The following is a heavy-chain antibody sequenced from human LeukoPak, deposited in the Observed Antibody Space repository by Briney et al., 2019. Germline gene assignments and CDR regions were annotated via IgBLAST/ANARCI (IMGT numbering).Heavy chain of an antibody. CDR2: ISSNGGST. J-gene: IGHJ6*02. D-gene: IGHD2-21*02. Sequence: PGRSLRLSCAASGFTFSSYAMHWVRQAPGKGLEYVSAISSNGGSTYYANSVKGRFTISRDNSKNTLYLQMGSLRAEDMAVYYCASLGGPTTVTTREHHVVTAIRSKKTHYYYYGMDVWGQGTTVTVSS. CDR1: GFTFSSYA. V-gene: IGHV3-64*01. CDR3: ASLGGPTTVTTREHHVVTAIRSKKTHYYYYGMDV.